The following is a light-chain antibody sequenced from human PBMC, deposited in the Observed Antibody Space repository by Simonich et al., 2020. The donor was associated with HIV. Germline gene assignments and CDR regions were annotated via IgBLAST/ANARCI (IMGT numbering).Light chain of an antibody. V-gene: IGKV3-15*01. CDR1: RRVSRN. CDR2: GAS. CDR3: QQYHNWPPYT. Sequence: EIVMTQSPATLSVSPGERATLSCRASRRVSRNLACYQQKPGQTPRLLIYGASTRATGSPARFSGSGSGTEFTLTISSMQSEDFVVYYCQQYHNWPPYTFGQGTKVEIK. J-gene: IGKJ2*01.